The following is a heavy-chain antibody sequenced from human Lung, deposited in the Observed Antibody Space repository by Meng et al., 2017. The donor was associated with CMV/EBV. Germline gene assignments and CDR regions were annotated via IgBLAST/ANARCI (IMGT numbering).Heavy chain of an antibody. CDR3: ARDGTLSPYYYYYGMDV. D-gene: IGHD3-10*01. CDR2: INQDGNEE. J-gene: IGHJ6*02. V-gene: IGHV3-7*01. CDR1: GFTFSSYW. Sequence: SCAVSGFTFSSYWMSWVRQAPGKGLEWVANINQDGNEEYYVDSLKGRFTISRDNAKNSLYLQMTSLRAEDTAVYYCARDGTLSPYYYYYGMDVWXQGTTVT.